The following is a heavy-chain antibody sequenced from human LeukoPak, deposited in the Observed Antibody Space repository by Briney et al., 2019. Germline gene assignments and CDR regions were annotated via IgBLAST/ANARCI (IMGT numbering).Heavy chain of an antibody. CDR2: IYYSGST. CDR1: GGSISSGDYY. D-gene: IGHD3-22*01. J-gene: IGHJ3*02. Sequence: PSETLSLTCTVSGGSISSGDYYWSWIRQPPGKGLEWIGYIYYSGSTYYNPSLKSRVTISVDTSKNQFSLKLSSVTAADTAVYYCARVRSITMIVVVITPGAFDIWGQGTMVTVSS. V-gene: IGHV4-30-4*01. CDR3: ARVRSITMIVVVITPGAFDI.